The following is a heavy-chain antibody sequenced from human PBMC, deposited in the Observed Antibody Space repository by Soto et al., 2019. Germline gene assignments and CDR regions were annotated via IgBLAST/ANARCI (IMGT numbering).Heavy chain of an antibody. Sequence: QLQLQESGPGLVKPSETLSLTCTVSGGSISSSSYYWGWIRQPPGKGLEWIGSIYYSGSTYYNPFLKSRVTISVDTSKNQFSLKLSSVPAADTAVYYCATYSSSWYVVYWGQGTLVTVSS. CDR3: ATYSSSWYVVY. D-gene: IGHD6-13*01. CDR2: IYYSGST. CDR1: GGSISSSSYY. V-gene: IGHV4-39*01. J-gene: IGHJ4*02.